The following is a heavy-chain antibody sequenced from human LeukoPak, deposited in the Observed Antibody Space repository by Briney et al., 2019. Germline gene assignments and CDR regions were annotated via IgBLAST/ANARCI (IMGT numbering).Heavy chain of an antibody. V-gene: IGHV1-8*01. Sequence: GASVKVSCKASGYTFTSYDINWVRQATGQGLEWMGWMNPNSGNTGYAQKFQGRVTMTRDTSISTAYMELSRLRSDDTAVYYCARIRLAGSGSFDYWGQGTLVTVSS. CDR3: ARIRLAGSGSFDY. D-gene: IGHD3-10*01. J-gene: IGHJ4*02. CDR1: GYTFTSYD. CDR2: MNPNSGNT.